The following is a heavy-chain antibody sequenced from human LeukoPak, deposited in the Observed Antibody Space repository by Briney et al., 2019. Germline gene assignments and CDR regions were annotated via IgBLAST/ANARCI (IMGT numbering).Heavy chain of an antibody. J-gene: IGHJ4*02. CDR1: GYTFTSYG. V-gene: IGHV1-18*01. CDR3: ARDRWSSSWSMD. Sequence: ASXXVSCKASGYTFTSYGISWVRQAPGQGLEWMGWISAYNGNTNYAQKLQGRVTMTTDTSTSTAYMELRSLRSDDTAVYYCARDRWSSSWSMDWGQGTLVTVSS. CDR2: ISAYNGNT. D-gene: IGHD6-13*01.